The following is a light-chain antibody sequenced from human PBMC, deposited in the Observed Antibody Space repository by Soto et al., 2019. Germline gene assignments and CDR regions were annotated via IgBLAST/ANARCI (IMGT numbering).Light chain of an antibody. CDR2: YAS. V-gene: IGKV3D-15*01. CDR1: QSVSSN. Sequence: IVMTQSPAALSVSPGEGATLSCRASQSVSSNLAWYQHKPGQAPRLLIYYASIRATGIPARFSGSGSGTEFTLTISSLQSEDFTLYYCHQYNNWWTFGQGTKVEIK. CDR3: HQYNNWWT. J-gene: IGKJ1*01.